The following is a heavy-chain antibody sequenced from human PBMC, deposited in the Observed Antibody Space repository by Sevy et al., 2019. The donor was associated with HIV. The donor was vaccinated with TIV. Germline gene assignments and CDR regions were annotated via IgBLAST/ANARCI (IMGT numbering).Heavy chain of an antibody. CDR2: IYYRGTT. Sequence: SETLSLTCVVSGGSISNYYWSWIRQPPGKGLKWIGHIYYRGTTDYNPSLRSRVTISVDTSKSHLSLEMSSVTTADTAVYYCARKYWGSSAFYWYFDLWGRGTLVTVSS. D-gene: IGHD7-27*01. V-gene: IGHV4-59*13. CDR3: ARKYWGSSAFYWYFDL. CDR1: GGSISNYY. J-gene: IGHJ2*01.